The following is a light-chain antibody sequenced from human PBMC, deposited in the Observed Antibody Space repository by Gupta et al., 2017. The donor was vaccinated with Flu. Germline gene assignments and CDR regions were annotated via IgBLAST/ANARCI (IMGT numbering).Light chain of an antibody. V-gene: IGKV2D-29*01. CDR3: RQRLQLPIT. J-gene: IGKJ3*01. CDR2: ELS. Sequence: VTPGQPASISCQSSQSRLHPDGKTRLFWYLQKPGQPPHLLMYELSKRGSGVPDRFSGSGSETDFTLKISRVEAEDVGVYYCRQRLQLPITFGHGTKVDIK. CDR1: QSRLHPDGKTR.